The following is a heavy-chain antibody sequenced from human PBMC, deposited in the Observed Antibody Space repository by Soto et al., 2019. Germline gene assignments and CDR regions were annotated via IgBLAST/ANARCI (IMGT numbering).Heavy chain of an antibody. D-gene: IGHD6-19*01. CDR1: GFTFSSYN. CDR2: ISSSSSTI. J-gene: IGHJ6*03. V-gene: IGHV3-48*02. CDR3: ARVTPTYSSGWHRAIYYMDV. Sequence: PGGSLRLSCAASGFTFSSYNMNWVRQAPGKGLEWVSYISSSSSTIYYADSVEGRFTISRDNAKNSLYLQMNSLSNEDTAVYYCARVTPTYSSGWHRAIYYMDVWGKGTTVTVSS.